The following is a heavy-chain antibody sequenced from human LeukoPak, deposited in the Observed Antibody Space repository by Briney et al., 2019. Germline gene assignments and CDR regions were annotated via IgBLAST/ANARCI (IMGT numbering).Heavy chain of an antibody. CDR2: IYTSGST. J-gene: IGHJ3*02. V-gene: IGHV4-4*07. D-gene: IGHD3-10*01. CDR1: GGSISSYY. CDR3: ARDRYYGSGNDAFDI. Sequence: PSETLSLTCTVSGGSISSYYWSWIRQPAGKGLEWIGRIYTSGSTNYNPSLKSRVTMSVDTSKNQFSLKLSSVTAADTAVYYCARDRYYGSGNDAFDIWGQGTMVTVSS.